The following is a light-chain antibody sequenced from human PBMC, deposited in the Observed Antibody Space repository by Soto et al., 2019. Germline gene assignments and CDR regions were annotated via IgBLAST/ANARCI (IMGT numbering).Light chain of an antibody. CDR2: DAS. J-gene: IGKJ1*01. CDR1: QSISTW. V-gene: IGKV1-5*01. CDR3: QQYNSYSRT. Sequence: DIQMTQSPSTLSASLGDRVTITCRASQSISTWLAWYQQKPGKAPKLLIHDASSLESGVPSRFSGSGSGTEFTLTITSLQPDDFATYFCQQYNSYSRTFGQGTKVEIK.